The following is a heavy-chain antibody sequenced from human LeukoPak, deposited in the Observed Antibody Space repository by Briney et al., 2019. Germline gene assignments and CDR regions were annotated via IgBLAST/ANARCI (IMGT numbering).Heavy chain of an antibody. CDR1: GFTFDDYA. CDR3: AKDKTYYYDSSGYSLDY. V-gene: IGHV3-9*01. J-gene: IGHJ4*02. CDR2: ISWNGGSI. Sequence: PGGSLRLSCAASGFTFDDYAMHWVRQAPGKGLEWVSGISWNGGSIGYADSVKGRFTISRDNAKNSLYLQMNSLRAEDTALYYCAKDKTYYYDSSGYSLDYWGQGTLVTVSS. D-gene: IGHD3-22*01.